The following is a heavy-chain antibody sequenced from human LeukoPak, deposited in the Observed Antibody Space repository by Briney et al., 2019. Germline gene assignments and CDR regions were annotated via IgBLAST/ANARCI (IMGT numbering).Heavy chain of an antibody. CDR2: ISGGGGGT. CDR1: GITLSNYG. V-gene: IGHV3-23*01. D-gene: IGHD3-22*01. J-gene: IGHJ4*02. Sequence: GGSLRLSCAVSGITLSNYGMSWVRQAPGKGLERVAGISGGGGGTTYADSVKGRFTISRDNNKNTLFLQMNSLRAEETAVYFCAKRGVVIRVILVGFYKEAYYFDSWGQGALVTVSS. CDR3: AKRGVVIRVILVGFYKEAYYFDS.